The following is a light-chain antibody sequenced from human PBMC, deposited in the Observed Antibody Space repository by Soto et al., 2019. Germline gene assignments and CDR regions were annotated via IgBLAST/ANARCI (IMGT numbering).Light chain of an antibody. J-gene: IGKJ2*01. CDR1: QTVSDSY. CDR3: QQCGPSLKYT. CDR2: GAT. V-gene: IGKV3-20*01. Sequence: EIVLTQSPGTLSLSPGERATLSCRASQTVSDSYLAWYQQKPGQAPRLLIYGATNRATGIPDRFSGSGSGTDFTLTISRLEPEDFAVYYCQQCGPSLKYTFGQGTKLEI.